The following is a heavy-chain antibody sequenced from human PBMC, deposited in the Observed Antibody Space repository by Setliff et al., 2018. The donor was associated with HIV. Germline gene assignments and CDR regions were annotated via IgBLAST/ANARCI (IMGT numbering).Heavy chain of an antibody. CDR2: ISRDGATK. J-gene: IGHJ4*02. CDR3: ARDGAVAGKADY. V-gene: IGHV3-11*04. CDR1: GFTFSDYY. D-gene: IGHD6-19*01. Sequence: GGSLRLSCAASGFTFSDYYMSWVRQAPGKGLEWVSYISRDGATKYYADSVKGRFTISRDNAKNSLYLQMNSLRVEDTAVYYCARDGAVAGKADYWGQGTRVTVSS.